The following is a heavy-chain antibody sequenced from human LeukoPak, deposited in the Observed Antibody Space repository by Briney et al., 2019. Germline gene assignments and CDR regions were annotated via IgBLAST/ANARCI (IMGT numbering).Heavy chain of an antibody. CDR1: GGTFSSYA. V-gene: IGHV1-69*05. Sequence: SVKVSCKASGGTFSSYAISWVRQAPGQGLEWMGRIIPIFGTANYAQKFQGRVTITTDESTSTAYMELSSLRSEDTAVYYCARDRGYDSSGHDDYWGQGTLVTVSS. CDR2: IIPIFGTA. D-gene: IGHD3-22*01. CDR3: ARDRGYDSSGHDDY. J-gene: IGHJ4*02.